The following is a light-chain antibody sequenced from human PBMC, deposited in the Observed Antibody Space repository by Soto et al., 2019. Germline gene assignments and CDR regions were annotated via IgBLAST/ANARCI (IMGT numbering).Light chain of an antibody. CDR2: DVS. CDR3: SLFTTSTSYV. CDR1: SSDVGAYDY. V-gene: IGLV2-14*03. Sequence: QSALTQPASVSGSPGQSITISCTGTSSDVGAYDYVSWYQQHPGEVPKLMIFDVSDRPSGVSNRFSGSKSGNTASLTISGLQAEDEADYYCSLFTTSTSYVFGTGTKLTVL. J-gene: IGLJ1*01.